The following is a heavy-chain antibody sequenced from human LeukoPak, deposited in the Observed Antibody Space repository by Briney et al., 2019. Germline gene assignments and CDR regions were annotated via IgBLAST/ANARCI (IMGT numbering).Heavy chain of an antibody. D-gene: IGHD4-11*01. CDR1: GFTFDDYA. J-gene: IGHJ5*02. Sequence: PGGSLRHSCADSGFTFDDYAMHWIRQAPGRGLEWVSLISGDGGSTYYADSVKGRFTISRDNSKNSLYLQMNSLRTEDTALYYCAKSSTVTRFYWFDPWGQGTLVTVSS. CDR3: AKSSTVTRFYWFDP. CDR2: ISGDGGST. V-gene: IGHV3-43*02.